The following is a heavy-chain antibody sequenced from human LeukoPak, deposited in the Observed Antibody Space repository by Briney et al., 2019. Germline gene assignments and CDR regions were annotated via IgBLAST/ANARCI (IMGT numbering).Heavy chain of an antibody. CDR2: ISFDGSNK. J-gene: IGHJ4*02. D-gene: IGHD6-13*01. V-gene: IGHV3-30*03. Sequence: GGSLRLSCAASGFSFSTYGMHWVRQAPGKGLEWVAVISFDGSNKYYADSVKGRLTISRDNSRNTLYLQMNSLRGEDTAVYYCARHAGGIAAVGTRPFDYWGQGTLVTVSS. CDR3: ARHAGGIAAVGTRPFDY. CDR1: GFSFSTYG.